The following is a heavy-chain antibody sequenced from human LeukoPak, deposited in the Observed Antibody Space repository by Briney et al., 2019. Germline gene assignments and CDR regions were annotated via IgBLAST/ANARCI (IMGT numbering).Heavy chain of an antibody. CDR1: GGSISSSSYY. CDR3: ARLGISSWYFDY. D-gene: IGHD6-13*01. CDR2: IYYSGST. V-gene: IGHV4-39*01. Sequence: PSETLSLTCTVSGGSISSSSYYWGWIRPPPGKGLEWIGSIYYSGSTYYNPSLRSRVTISVDTSKNQFSLKLSSVTAADTAVYYCARLGISSWYFDYWGQGTLVTVSS. J-gene: IGHJ4*02.